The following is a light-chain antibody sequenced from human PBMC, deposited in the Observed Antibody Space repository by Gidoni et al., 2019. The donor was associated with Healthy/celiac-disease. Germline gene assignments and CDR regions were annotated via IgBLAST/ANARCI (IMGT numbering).Light chain of an antibody. CDR3: QQSYSTPIT. CDR1: QRISSY. J-gene: IGKJ5*01. CDR2: AAS. Sequence: IQMPQSPSSLSASVGDRVTITCRASQRISSYLNWYQQKPGKAPKLLIYAASSLQSGVPSRFSGSGSGTDFTLTISSLQPEDFATYYCQQSYSTPITFGQGTRLEIK. V-gene: IGKV1-39*01.